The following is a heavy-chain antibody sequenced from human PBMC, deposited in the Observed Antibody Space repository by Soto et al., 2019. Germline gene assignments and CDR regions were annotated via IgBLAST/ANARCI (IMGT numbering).Heavy chain of an antibody. D-gene: IGHD4-17*01. CDR3: AAGLGSTVDAFDI. CDR1: GGSISSYY. Sequence: KPSETLSLTCTVSGGSISSYYWSWIRQPPGKGLEWIGYIYYSGSTNYNPSLKSRVTISVDTSKNQFSLKLSSVTAADTAVYYCAAGLGSTVDAFDIWGQGTMVTVSS. J-gene: IGHJ3*02. CDR2: IYYSGST. V-gene: IGHV4-59*01.